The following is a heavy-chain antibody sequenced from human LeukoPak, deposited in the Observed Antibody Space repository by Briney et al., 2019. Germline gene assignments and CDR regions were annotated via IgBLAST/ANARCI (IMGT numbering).Heavy chain of an antibody. CDR2: IYTSGST. CDR1: GGSISSYY. J-gene: IGHJ4*02. V-gene: IGHV4-4*07. Sequence: PSETLSLTCTVSGGSISSYYWSWIRQPAGKGLEWIGRIYTSGSTKYNPSLKSRVTISVDTSKNQFSLKLSSVTAADTAVYYCARGVVGCSGGSCYASLFDYWGQGTLVTVSS. CDR3: ARGVVGCSGGSCYASLFDY. D-gene: IGHD2-15*01.